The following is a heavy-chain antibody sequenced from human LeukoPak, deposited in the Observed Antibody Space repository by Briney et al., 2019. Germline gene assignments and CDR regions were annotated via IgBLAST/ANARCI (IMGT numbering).Heavy chain of an antibody. J-gene: IGHJ3*02. D-gene: IGHD6-19*01. CDR1: SYY. CDR2: IYYSGST. CDR3: ARHYSSGWTDAFDI. Sequence: SYYWSWIRQPPGKGLEWIGYIYYSGSTNYNPSLKSRVTISVDTSKNQFSLKLSSVTAADTAVYYCARHYSSGWTDAFDIWGQGTMVTVSS. V-gene: IGHV4-59*08.